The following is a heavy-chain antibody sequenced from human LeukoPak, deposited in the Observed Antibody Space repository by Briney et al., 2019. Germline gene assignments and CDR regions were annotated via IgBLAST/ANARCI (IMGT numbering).Heavy chain of an antibody. CDR1: GFTFSSYA. Sequence: GGSLRLSCTASGFTFSSYALNWVRQVPGKGLEWVSSISSSSSYIYYADSVKGRFTISRDNAKNSLYLQMNSLRAEDTAVYYCARAPSGIAAAMDFDYWGQGTLVTVSS. J-gene: IGHJ4*02. V-gene: IGHV3-21*01. D-gene: IGHD6-13*01. CDR2: ISSSSSYI. CDR3: ARAPSGIAAAMDFDY.